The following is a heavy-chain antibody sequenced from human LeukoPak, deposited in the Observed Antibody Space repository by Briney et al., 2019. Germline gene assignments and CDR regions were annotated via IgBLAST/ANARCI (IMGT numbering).Heavy chain of an antibody. CDR3: VRARCTNGVCYSPYYDILTGYRLFDY. CDR2: INHSGST. D-gene: IGHD3-9*01. J-gene: IGHJ4*02. Sequence: SETLSLTCAVYGGSFSGYYWSWIRQPPGKGLEWIGEINHSGSTNYNPSLKSRVTISVDTSKNQFSLKLSSVTAADTAVYYCVRARCTNGVCYSPYYDILTGYRLFDYWGQGTLVTVSS. CDR1: GGSFSGYY. V-gene: IGHV4-34*01.